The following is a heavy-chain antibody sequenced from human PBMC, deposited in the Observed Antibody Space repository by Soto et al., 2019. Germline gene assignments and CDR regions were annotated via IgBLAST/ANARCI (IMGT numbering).Heavy chain of an antibody. V-gene: IGHV1-46*01. CDR3: ARDPYYYDSSGYYSLPWFDP. J-gene: IGHJ5*02. D-gene: IGHD3-22*01. CDR1: GYTFTSYY. CDR2: INPSGGST. Sequence: ASVKVSCKASGYTFTSYYMHWVRQAPGQGLEWMGIINPSGGSTSYAQKFQGRVTMTRDTSTSTVYMELSSLRSEDTAVYYWARDPYYYDSSGYYSLPWFDPWGQGTLVTVS.